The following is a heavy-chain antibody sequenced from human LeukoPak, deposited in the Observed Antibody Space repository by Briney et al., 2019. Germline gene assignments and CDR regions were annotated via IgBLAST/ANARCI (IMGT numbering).Heavy chain of an antibody. J-gene: IGHJ4*02. CDR1: GGSISSSY. CDR3: ARGPAWYFNY. V-gene: IGHV4-59*01. CDR2: IYYSGSA. Sequence: PSETLSLTCTVSGGSISSSYWSWIRQPPGKGLEWIGYIYYSGSANYNPSLMSRAAISEDTSKNQVSLKLSSVTAADTAIYYCARGPAWYFNYWGQGTLVTVSS.